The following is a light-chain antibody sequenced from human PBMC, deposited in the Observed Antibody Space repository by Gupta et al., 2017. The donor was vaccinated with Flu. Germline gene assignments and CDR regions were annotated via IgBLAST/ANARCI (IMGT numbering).Light chain of an antibody. CDR3: QQTNSFPSLT. V-gene: IGKV1D-12*01. Sequence: DIQMTQSPSSVSASVGDRVTITCRASQGISSWLAWYQQKPGKAPKLLIYAASSWQSGVTSRFSGSGCGKDLSLTISSRQQEDFAAYYCQQTNSFPSLTFGQGTXVEIK. CDR2: AAS. CDR1: QGISSW. J-gene: IGKJ5*01.